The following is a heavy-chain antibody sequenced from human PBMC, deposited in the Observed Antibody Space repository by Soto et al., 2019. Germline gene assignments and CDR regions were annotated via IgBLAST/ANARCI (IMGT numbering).Heavy chain of an antibody. CDR1: GYTFSVYH. J-gene: IGHJ6*02. Sequence: ASVKVSCKASGYTFSVYHMHWVRQAPGQGLEWMGWVHPNSGGTNYAQSFEGRVTMTRDTSINTAYMELSRLTSDDTAVYYCAQELQRRMDVWGQGTTVTVSS. D-gene: IGHD4-4*01. CDR2: VHPNSGGT. V-gene: IGHV1-2*02. CDR3: AQELQRRMDV.